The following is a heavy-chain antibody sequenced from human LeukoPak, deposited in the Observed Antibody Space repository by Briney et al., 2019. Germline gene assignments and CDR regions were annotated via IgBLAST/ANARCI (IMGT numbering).Heavy chain of an antibody. J-gene: IGHJ6*04. CDR3: ARDQGEALYYYYGMDV. V-gene: IGHV3-21*01. Sequence: GGSLRLSCAASGFTFSSYSMNWVRQAPGKGLEWVSSISSSSGYIYYADSVKGRFTISRDKAKNSLYLQMNSLRAEDTAVYYCARDQGEALYYYYGMDVWGKGTTVTVSS. CDR2: ISSSSGYI. CDR1: GFTFSSYS. D-gene: IGHD3-16*01.